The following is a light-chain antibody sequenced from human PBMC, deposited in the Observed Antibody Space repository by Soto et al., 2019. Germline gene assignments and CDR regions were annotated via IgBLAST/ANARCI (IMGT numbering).Light chain of an antibody. CDR1: QSVNSY. CDR3: QQRRTWPIT. CDR2: DAS. V-gene: IGKV3-11*01. J-gene: IGKJ5*01. Sequence: EVVLTQSPATLSLSPGERATLSCRASQSVNSYLAWYQQKPGQTPRLLIYDASNRAADIPARFSGSGSGTDFTLIISSLEPEDFAVYFCQQRRTWPITFGQGTRLEIK.